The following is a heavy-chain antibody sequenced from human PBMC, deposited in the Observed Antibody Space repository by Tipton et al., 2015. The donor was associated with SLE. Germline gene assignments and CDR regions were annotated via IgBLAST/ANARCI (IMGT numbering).Heavy chain of an antibody. D-gene: IGHD6-25*01. CDR3: ASGGLDY. V-gene: IGHV3-23*01. CDR2: ISGSGGST. J-gene: IGHJ4*02. CDR1: GFTFSSYA. Sequence: SLRLSCAASGFTFSSYAMSWVRQAPGKGLEWVSAISGSGGSTYYADSVKGRFTISRDNVNKSVSLQMNSLRAEDTAVYYCASGGLDYWGQGTLVTVSS.